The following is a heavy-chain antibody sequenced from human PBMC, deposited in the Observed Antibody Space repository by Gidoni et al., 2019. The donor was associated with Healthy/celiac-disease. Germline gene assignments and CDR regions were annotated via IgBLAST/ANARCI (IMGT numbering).Heavy chain of an antibody. CDR1: GFTFSSYA. D-gene: IGHD4-17*01. CDR3: ARDSGDGDYDLTPFDY. J-gene: IGHJ4*02. Sequence: QVQLVESGGAVVQPGRSLRLSCAASGFTFSSYAMHWVRQAPGKGLEWVAVISYDGSNKYYADSVKGRFTISRDNSKNTLYLQMNSLRAEDTAVYYCARDSGDGDYDLTPFDYWGQGTLVTVSS. CDR2: ISYDGSNK. V-gene: IGHV3-30*01.